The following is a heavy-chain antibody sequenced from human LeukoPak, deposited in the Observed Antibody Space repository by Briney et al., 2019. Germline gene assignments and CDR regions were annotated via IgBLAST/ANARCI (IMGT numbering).Heavy chain of an antibody. J-gene: IGHJ4*02. D-gene: IGHD2-2*02. CDR3: ARDGLYCSSTSCYIDY. CDR1: GFTFSGYA. Sequence: GGSLRLSCAASGFTFSGYAMNWVRQAPGKGLEWVSSISSNSSYIYYADSVKGRFTISRDNAKNSLYLQMNSLRAEDTAVYYCARDGLYCSSTSCYIDYWGQGTLVTVSS. CDR2: ISSNSSYI. V-gene: IGHV3-21*01.